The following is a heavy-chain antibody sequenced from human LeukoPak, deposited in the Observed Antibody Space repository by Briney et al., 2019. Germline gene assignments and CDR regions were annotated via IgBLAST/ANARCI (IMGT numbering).Heavy chain of an antibody. Sequence: GGSLRLSCAASGFTFSSYALSWVRQAPGKGLEWVSAISGNAGSTYYADSVKGRFTISRDNAQSTVYLQMNSLRAEDTAVYYCAGDLTTGYWGQGTLVTVSS. V-gene: IGHV3-23*01. D-gene: IGHD1-1*01. J-gene: IGHJ4*02. CDR1: GFTFSSYA. CDR2: ISGNAGST. CDR3: AGDLTTGY.